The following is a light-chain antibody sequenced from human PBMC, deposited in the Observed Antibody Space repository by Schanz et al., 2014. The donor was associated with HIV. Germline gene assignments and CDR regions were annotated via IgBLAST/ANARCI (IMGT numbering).Light chain of an antibody. CDR3: SSYTLLRTLFL. CDR1: SAELGAFTY. J-gene: IGLJ2*01. V-gene: IGLV2-14*01. CDR2: EGA. Sequence: QSALTQPASVSGSPGQSIRIERKGISAELGAFTYVPWCQRHPGKAPKLMIYEGAKRPSGVSNRFSGSKSGNTASLTISGLQAEDEADYYCSSYTLLRTLFLFGGGTKLTVL.